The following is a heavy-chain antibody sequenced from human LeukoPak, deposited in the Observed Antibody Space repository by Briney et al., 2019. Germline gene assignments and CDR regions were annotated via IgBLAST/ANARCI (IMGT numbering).Heavy chain of an antibody. J-gene: IGHJ4*02. D-gene: IGHD5-24*01. CDR1: GGSISSYY. CDR3: ARVDGYNRRFANPDY. Sequence: SETLSLTCTVSGGSISSYYWSWIRQPAGKGLEWIGRIYTSGSTNYNPSLKSRVTISVDTSKNQFSLKLSSVTAADTAVYYCARVDGYNRRFANPDYWGQGTLVTVSS. CDR2: IYTSGST. V-gene: IGHV4-4*07.